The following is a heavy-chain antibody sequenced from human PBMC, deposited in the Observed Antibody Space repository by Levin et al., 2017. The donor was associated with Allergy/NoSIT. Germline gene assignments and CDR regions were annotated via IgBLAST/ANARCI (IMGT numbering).Heavy chain of an antibody. J-gene: IGHJ4*02. D-gene: IGHD2-15*01. Sequence: GESLKISCAASGFTFSASNMNWVRQAPGKGLEWVAFISSDSTTMYYADSVKGRFTISRDNAKNSLYLQVNSLSDEDTAFYYCARGLLFGGQGTLVTVSS. CDR1: GFTFSASN. CDR2: ISSDSTTM. V-gene: IGHV3-48*02. CDR3: ARGLLF.